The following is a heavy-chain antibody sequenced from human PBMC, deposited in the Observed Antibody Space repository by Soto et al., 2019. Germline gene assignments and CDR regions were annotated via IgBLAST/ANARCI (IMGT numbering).Heavy chain of an antibody. CDR1: GFTFSSYA. CDR3: AKGPHTNVGWRYYFGS. J-gene: IGHJ4*02. D-gene: IGHD1-26*01. Sequence: GGSLRLSCAASGFTFSSYAMHWVRQAPGKGLEWISYSSPRGDTIYYAGSVEGRFTISRDHARNSLSLHMSSLRDEDSALYYCAKGPHTNVGWRYYFGSWGQGVPVTVSS. CDR2: SSPRGDTI. V-gene: IGHV3-48*02.